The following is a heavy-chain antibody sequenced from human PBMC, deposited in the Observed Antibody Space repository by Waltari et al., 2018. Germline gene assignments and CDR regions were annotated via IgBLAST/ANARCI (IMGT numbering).Heavy chain of an antibody. Sequence: QVQLQESGPGLVKPSETLSLTCTVSGYSISSGYYWGWIRQPPGKGLEWIGSIYHSGSTYYNPSLNSRVTISVDTSKNQFSLKLSSVTAADTAVYYCAREPIVGATAFWYFDLWGRGTLVTVSS. J-gene: IGHJ2*01. CDR2: IYHSGST. D-gene: IGHD1-26*01. CDR1: GYSISSGYY. V-gene: IGHV4-38-2*02. CDR3: AREPIVGATAFWYFDL.